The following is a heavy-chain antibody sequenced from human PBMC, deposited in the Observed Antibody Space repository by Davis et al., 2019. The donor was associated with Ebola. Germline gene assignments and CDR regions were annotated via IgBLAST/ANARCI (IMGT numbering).Heavy chain of an antibody. CDR2: INPSGGST. CDR1: GYTFTNYY. J-gene: IGHJ6*02. CDR3: ARGLIDFWSGPSRDYGMDV. D-gene: IGHD3-3*01. Sequence: ASVQVSCKASGYTFTNYYMHWVRQAPGQGLEWMGIINPSGGSTSYAQKFQGRVKITADESTSTAYMELSSLRSEDTAVYYCARGLIDFWSGPSRDYGMDVWGQGTTVTVSS. V-gene: IGHV1-46*01.